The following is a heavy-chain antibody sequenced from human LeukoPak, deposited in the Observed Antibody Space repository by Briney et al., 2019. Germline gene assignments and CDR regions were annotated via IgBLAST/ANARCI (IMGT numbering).Heavy chain of an antibody. CDR2: IIPIFGTA. CDR3: ARVIDYYYYYMDV. D-gene: IGHD2/OR15-2a*01. V-gene: IGHV1-69*13. Sequence: GASVKVSCKASGGTFISYAISWVRQAPGQGLEWMGGIIPIFGTANYAQKFQGRVTITADESTSTAYMELSSLRSEDTAVYYCARVIDYYYYYMDVWGKGTTVTVSS. CDR1: GGTFISYA. J-gene: IGHJ6*03.